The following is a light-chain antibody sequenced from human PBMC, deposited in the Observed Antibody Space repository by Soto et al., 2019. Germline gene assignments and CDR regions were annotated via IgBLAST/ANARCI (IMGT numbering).Light chain of an antibody. CDR3: QHFNSYPWT. CDR2: KAS. Sequence: DIQMTQSPSTLSASVGDRVTITCRASQSISSWLAWYQQKPGKAPKLLINKASSLESGVPSRFSGSGSGTEFTLTINYLQPDDFSTYCCQHFNSYPWTFGQGTKVEIK. CDR1: QSISSW. V-gene: IGKV1-5*03. J-gene: IGKJ1*01.